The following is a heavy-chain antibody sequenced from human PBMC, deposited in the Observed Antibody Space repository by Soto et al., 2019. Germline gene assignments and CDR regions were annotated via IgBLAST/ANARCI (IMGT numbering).Heavy chain of an antibody. D-gene: IGHD1-7*01. Sequence: QAQLLQSGAEMKKPGASVKVSCKASGYTFNNYFIHWVRQAPGQGLEWIGIVHPSRGTADYAQKFKGRVTMTHDMSTKTVYIDLSNLRSEDTAVYYCAIPLIGNTVDLWGQGTTVIVSS. J-gene: IGHJ3*01. CDR1: GYTFNNYF. V-gene: IGHV1-46*02. CDR2: VHPSRGTA. CDR3: AIPLIGNTVDL.